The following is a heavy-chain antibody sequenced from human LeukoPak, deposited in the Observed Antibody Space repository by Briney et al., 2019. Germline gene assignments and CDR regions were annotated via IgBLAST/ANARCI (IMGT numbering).Heavy chain of an antibody. V-gene: IGHV4-34*01. J-gene: IGHJ4*02. D-gene: IGHD3-10*01. Sequence: SETLSLTCAVYGGSFTNYYWSWIRQPPGKGLEWIGEINHSGSTNYNPSLKSRVTISVDTSKSQFSLKLSSVTAADTAVYYCARDNYYGSGSYDYWGQGTLVTVSS. CDR1: GGSFTNYY. CDR3: ARDNYYGSGSYDY. CDR2: INHSGST.